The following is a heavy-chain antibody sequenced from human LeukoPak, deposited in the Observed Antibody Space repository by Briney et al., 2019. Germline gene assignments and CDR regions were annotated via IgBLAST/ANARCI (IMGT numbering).Heavy chain of an antibody. CDR1: GGSISSYY. CDR3: ARSQRGIAARPGWFDP. D-gene: IGHD6-6*01. CDR2: IYTSGST. Sequence: SETLSLTCTVSGGSISSYYWSWIRQPAGKGLEWIGRIYTSGSTNYNPSLKSRVTMSVDTSKNQFSLKLSSVTAADTAVYYCARSQRGIAARPGWFDPWGQGTLVTVSS. V-gene: IGHV4-4*07. J-gene: IGHJ5*02.